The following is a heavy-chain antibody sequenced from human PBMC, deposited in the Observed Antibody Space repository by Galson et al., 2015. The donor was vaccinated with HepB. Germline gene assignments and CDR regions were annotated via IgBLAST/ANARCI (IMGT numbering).Heavy chain of an antibody. V-gene: IGHV3-30*02. Sequence: SLRLSCAASGFTFSSYGMHWVRQAPGKGLEWVAFIRYDGSNKYYADSVKGRFTISRDNSKNTLYLQMNSLRAEDTAVYYCTTVTSIDYWGQGTLVTVSS. D-gene: IGHD4-17*01. CDR3: TTVTSIDY. CDR2: IRYDGSNK. CDR1: GFTFSSYG. J-gene: IGHJ4*02.